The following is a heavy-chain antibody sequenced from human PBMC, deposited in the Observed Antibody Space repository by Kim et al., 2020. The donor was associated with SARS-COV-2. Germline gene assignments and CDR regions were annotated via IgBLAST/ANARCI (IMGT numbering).Heavy chain of an antibody. CDR1: GFTFSNYA. V-gene: IGHV3-23*01. D-gene: IGHD2-2*02. CDR2: ISASGDGA. J-gene: IGHJ4*02. Sequence: GGSLRLSCAASGFTFSNYAMSWVRQVPGKGLEWVSAISASGDGAYYADSVKGRFTISRDNSKNTLYLQMNSLRAEDTAIYYCANQTTTSCYSPGDFWGQG. CDR3: ANQTTTSCYSPGDF.